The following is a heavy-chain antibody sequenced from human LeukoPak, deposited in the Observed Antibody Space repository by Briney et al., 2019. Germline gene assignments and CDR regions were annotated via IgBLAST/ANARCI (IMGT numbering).Heavy chain of an antibody. CDR2: IKQDGSEK. Sequence: GGSLRLSCAASGFTFSSYSMSWVRQAPGKGLEWVANIKQDGSEKYYVDSVKGRFTISRDNAKNSLYLQMNSLRAEDTAVYYCARDFRQNYYDSSGYPDYWGQGTLVTVSS. CDR3: ARDFRQNYYDSSGYPDY. V-gene: IGHV3-7*01. CDR1: GFTFSSYS. J-gene: IGHJ4*02. D-gene: IGHD3-22*01.